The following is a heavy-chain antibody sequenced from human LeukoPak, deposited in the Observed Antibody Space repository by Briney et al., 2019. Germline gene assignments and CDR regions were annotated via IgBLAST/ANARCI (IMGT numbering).Heavy chain of an antibody. Sequence: ASVKVSCKASGYTFTSYDINWVRQATGQGLEWMGWMNPNSGNTGYAQKFQGRVTMTRNTSINTAYMELSSLRSEDTAVYYCARAKPVGYCSNTSCRRWFDPWGQGTLVTVSS. D-gene: IGHD2-2*01. J-gene: IGHJ5*02. V-gene: IGHV1-8*01. CDR1: GYTFTSYD. CDR3: ARAKPVGYCSNTSCRRWFDP. CDR2: MNPNSGNT.